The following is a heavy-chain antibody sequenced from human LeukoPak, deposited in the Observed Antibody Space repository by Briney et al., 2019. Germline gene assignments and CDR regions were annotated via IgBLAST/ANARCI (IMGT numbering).Heavy chain of an antibody. CDR1: GGSFSGYY. CDR3: ARAATGTIDY. D-gene: IGHD1-7*01. CDR2: INHSGST. J-gene: IGHJ4*02. Sequence: PSETLSLTCAVYGGSFSGYYWSWIRQPPGKGLEWIGEINHSGSTNYNPSLKSRLTISVDTSKNQFSLKLSSVTAADTAVYYCARAATGTIDYWGQGTLATVSS. V-gene: IGHV4-34*01.